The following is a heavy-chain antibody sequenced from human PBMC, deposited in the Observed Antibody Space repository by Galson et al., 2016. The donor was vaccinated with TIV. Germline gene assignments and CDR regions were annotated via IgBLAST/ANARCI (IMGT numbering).Heavy chain of an antibody. CDR2: IGYDGITK. J-gene: IGHJ4*02. CDR1: GFSLNDYG. D-gene: IGHD6-19*01. CDR3: GQEVGARGWYTVEN. Sequence: SLRLSCAVSGFSLNDYGTHWVRQAPGKGLEWVAVIGYDGITKYYADSVNGRFTISRDDSTNTLYLQMNALRADDTALYYCGQEVGARGWYTVENWGQGTLATVAS. V-gene: IGHV3-33*03.